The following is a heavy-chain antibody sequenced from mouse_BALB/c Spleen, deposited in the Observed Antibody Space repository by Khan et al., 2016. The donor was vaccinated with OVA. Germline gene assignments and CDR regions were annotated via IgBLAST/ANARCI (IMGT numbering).Heavy chain of an antibody. J-gene: IGHJ1*01. CDR3: ARDITTANGHWYFDV. CDR1: GFTFTDYY. Sequence: EVELVESGGGLVQPGGSLRLSCATSGFTFTDYYMSWVRQPPGKALDWLGFIRNKANGYTTEYIPSVKGRFTISRDNSQSILYLQRNTLRAEDSATYYCARDITTANGHWYFDVWGAGTTVTVSS. D-gene: IGHD1-2*01. CDR2: IRNKANGYTT. V-gene: IGHV7-3*02.